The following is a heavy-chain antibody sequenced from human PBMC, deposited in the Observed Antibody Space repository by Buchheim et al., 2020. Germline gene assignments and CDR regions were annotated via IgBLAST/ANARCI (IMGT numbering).Heavy chain of an antibody. J-gene: IGHJ5*02. V-gene: IGHV3-48*04. CDR1: GFTFDTYA. CDR3: ARDGPYSSPTSGWFDP. CDR2: ISSTSTPI. D-gene: IGHD2-21*01. Sequence: EVQLVESGGGLVQSGGSLRLSCKASGFTFDTYAMNWVRQAPGKGLEWIAYISSTSTPIYYADSVKGRFTISRDNAKNSVSLLMNSLRGEDTAVYYCARDGPYSSPTSGWFDPWGQGTL.